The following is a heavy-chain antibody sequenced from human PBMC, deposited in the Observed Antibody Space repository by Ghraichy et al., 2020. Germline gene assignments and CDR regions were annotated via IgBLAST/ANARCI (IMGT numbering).Heavy chain of an antibody. V-gene: IGHV4-4*02. CDR1: GGSISSSNW. Sequence: SETLSLTCAVSGGSISSSNWWSWVRQPPGKGLEWIGEIYHSGSTNYNPSLKSRVTISVDKSKNQFSLKLSSVTAADTAVYYCARAAVQGVIPIEYWGQGTLVTVSS. D-gene: IGHD3-10*01. J-gene: IGHJ4*02. CDR2: IYHSGST. CDR3: ARAAVQGVIPIEY.